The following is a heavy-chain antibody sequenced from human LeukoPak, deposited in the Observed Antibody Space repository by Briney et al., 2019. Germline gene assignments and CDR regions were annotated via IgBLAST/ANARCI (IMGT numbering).Heavy chain of an antibody. V-gene: IGHV3-30*18. Sequence: PGRSLRLSCAASGFTFSNYAMHWVRQAPGKGLEWVAVISYDGPNKYYADSVKGRFTISRDNSQNTLYLQMNSLRAEDTAMYYCAKDFAKYCSGGCDFQHWGQGTLVTVSS. CDR2: ISYDGPNK. CDR1: GFTFSNYA. D-gene: IGHD2-15*01. J-gene: IGHJ1*01. CDR3: AKDFAKYCSGGCDFQH.